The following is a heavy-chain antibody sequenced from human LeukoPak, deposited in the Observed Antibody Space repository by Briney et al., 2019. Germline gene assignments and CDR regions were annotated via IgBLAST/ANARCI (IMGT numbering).Heavy chain of an antibody. D-gene: IGHD2-2*01. CDR3: ARRFNCDSTSCRGSRAFDI. CDR1: GGSLSDYY. CDR2: IYTSGST. V-gene: IGHV4-4*09. Sequence: SETLSLTCTVSGGSLSDYYRSWIRQPPEKRLEFISYIYTSGSTNYNPSLKSRVAVSVDTSKNQFSLKLSSVTAADTAVYYCARRFNCDSTSCRGSRAFDIWGQGTMVTVSS. J-gene: IGHJ3*02.